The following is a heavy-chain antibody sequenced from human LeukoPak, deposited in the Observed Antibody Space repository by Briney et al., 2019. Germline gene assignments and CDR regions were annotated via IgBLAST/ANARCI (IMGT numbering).Heavy chain of an antibody. J-gene: IGHJ4*02. CDR2: ISYDGSNK. CDR1: GFTFSSYA. V-gene: IGHV3-30*04. Sequence: GGSLRLSCAASGFTFSSYAMHWVRQAPGKGLEWVAVISYDGSNKYYADSVKGRFTISRDNSKNTLYLQMNSLRGEDTAVYYCARSGRRELPRTHFDYWGQGTLVTVSS. CDR3: ARSGRRELPRTHFDY. D-gene: IGHD1-26*01.